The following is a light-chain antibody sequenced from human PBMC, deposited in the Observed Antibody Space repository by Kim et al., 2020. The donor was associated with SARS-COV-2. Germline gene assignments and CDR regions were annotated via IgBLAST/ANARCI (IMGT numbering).Light chain of an antibody. V-gene: IGLV3-1*01. Sequence: SPGQTASITCSGDKLGDKYACWYQQKPGQSPVLVIYQDSKRPSGIPERFSGSNSGNTATLTISGTQAMDEADYYCQAWDSSTAWEVFGGGTKLTVL. CDR2: QDS. J-gene: IGLJ3*02. CDR3: QAWDSSTAWEV. CDR1: KLGDKY.